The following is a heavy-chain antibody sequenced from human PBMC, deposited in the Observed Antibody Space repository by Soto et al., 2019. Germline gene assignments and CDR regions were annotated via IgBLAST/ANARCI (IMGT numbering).Heavy chain of an antibody. Sequence: GGSLRLSCAASGFTFSSYGMHWFRQAPGKGLEWVAVIWYDGSNKYYADSVKGRFTISRDNSKNTLYLQMNSLRAEDTAVYYCAKFRYCSGGSCYSLGPHAFDIWGQGTMVTVSS. D-gene: IGHD2-15*01. J-gene: IGHJ3*02. CDR2: IWYDGSNK. CDR1: GFTFSSYG. CDR3: AKFRYCSGGSCYSLGPHAFDI. V-gene: IGHV3-33*06.